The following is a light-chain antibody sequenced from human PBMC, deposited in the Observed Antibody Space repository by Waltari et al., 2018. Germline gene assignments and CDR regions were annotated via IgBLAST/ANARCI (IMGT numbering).Light chain of an antibody. Sequence: EIVLTQSPATLSLSPGERAPLSCRASQSVSSYLAWYQQKPGQAPRLLIYDASNRATGIPARFSGSGSGTDFTLTISSLEPEDFAVYYCQQRSNWPPRATFGGGTKVEIK. CDR2: DAS. CDR3: QQRSNWPPRAT. V-gene: IGKV3-11*01. J-gene: IGKJ4*01. CDR1: QSVSSY.